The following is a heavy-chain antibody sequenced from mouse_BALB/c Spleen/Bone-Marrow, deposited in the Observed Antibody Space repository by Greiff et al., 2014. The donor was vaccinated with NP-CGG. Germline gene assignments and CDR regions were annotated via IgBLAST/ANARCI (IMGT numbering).Heavy chain of an antibody. J-gene: IGHJ4*01. CDR1: GFTFSDYY. Sequence: EVQLQQSGGGLVKPGGSLKLSCAASGFTFSDYYIHWLRQTPEKRLEWVATISDGGNYSYYPDSVKGRFTISRDNAKNNLYLQMSSLKSEDTAMYYCARSRMRYGAMDYWGQGTPVTVFS. D-gene: IGHD2-10*02. V-gene: IGHV5-4*02. CDR2: ISDGGNYS. CDR3: ARSRMRYGAMDY.